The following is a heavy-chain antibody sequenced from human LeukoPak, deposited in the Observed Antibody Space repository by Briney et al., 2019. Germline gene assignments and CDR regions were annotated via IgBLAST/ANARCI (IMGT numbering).Heavy chain of an antibody. CDR2: FDPEDGET. CDR3: AVDQWGVATISFVY. CDR1: GYTLTEFS. Sequence: GASVKVSCKVSGYTLTEFSMHWVRQAPGKGLEWMGGFDPEDGETFYAQKFQGRVTMTEDTSTDTAYMELSSLRSEDTAMYYCAVDQWGVATISFVYWGQGTLVTVSP. V-gene: IGHV1-24*01. J-gene: IGHJ4*02. D-gene: IGHD5-12*01.